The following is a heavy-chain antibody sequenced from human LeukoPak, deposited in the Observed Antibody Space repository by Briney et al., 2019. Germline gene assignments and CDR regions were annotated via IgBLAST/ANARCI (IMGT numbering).Heavy chain of an antibody. CDR2: MSSSRHI. V-gene: IGHV3-21*01. D-gene: IGHD3-10*01. Sequence: GGSLRLSCVASGFTFSSHGMNWVRQAPGKGLEWVSSMSSSRHIYYADSVQGRFTISRDNAKNSLYLQMNSLRAEDTAVYYCARGRGLPGPLDYWGQGTLVTVSS. CDR3: ARGRGLPGPLDY. J-gene: IGHJ4*02. CDR1: GFTFSSHG.